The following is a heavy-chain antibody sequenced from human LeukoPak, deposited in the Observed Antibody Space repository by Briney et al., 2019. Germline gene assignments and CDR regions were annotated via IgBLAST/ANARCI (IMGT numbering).Heavy chain of an antibody. Sequence: PSETLSLTCTVSGGSVSTYYWGWIRQPPGKGLEWIGYISYSGNTNSNPSLTSRVTMSVDTSKNQFSLNLNSVTAADTAVYFCARQSTVMSSFVVWGQGTLVTVSS. CDR3: ARQSTVMSSFVV. V-gene: IGHV4-59*08. CDR1: GGSVSTYY. CDR2: ISYSGNT. D-gene: IGHD4-17*01. J-gene: IGHJ4*02.